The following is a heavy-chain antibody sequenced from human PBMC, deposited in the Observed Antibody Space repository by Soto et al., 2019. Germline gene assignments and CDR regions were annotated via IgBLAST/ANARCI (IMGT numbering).Heavy chain of an antibody. J-gene: IGHJ5*02. CDR1: GGSISSGDYY. CDR3: ARGGVVAATPSRWFDP. CDR2: IYYSGST. Sequence: QVQLQESGPGLVKPSQTLSLTCTVSGGSISSGDYYWSWIRQPPGKGLAWIGYIYYSGSTYYNPSLKSRVTISVDTSKNQFSRKLSSVTAADTAVYYCARGGVVAATPSRWFDPWGQGTLVTVSS. V-gene: IGHV4-30-4*01. D-gene: IGHD2-15*01.